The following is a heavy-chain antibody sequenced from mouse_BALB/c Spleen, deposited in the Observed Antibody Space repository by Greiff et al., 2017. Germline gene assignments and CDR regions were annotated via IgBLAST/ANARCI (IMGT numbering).Heavy chain of an antibody. CDR2: IWAGGST. CDR3: AREEGNYLAWFAY. CDR1: GFSLTSYG. D-gene: IGHD2-1*01. J-gene: IGHJ3*01. V-gene: IGHV2-9*02. Sequence: QVQLQQSGPGLVAPSQSLSITCTVSGFSLTSYGVHWVRQPPGKGLEWLGVIWAGGSTNYNSALMSRLSISKDNSKSQVFLKMNSLQTDDTAMYCCAREEGNYLAWFAYWGQGTLVTVSA.